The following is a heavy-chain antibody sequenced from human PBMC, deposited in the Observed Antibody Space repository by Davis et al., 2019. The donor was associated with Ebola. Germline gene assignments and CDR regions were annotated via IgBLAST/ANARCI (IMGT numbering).Heavy chain of an antibody. D-gene: IGHD3-3*01. J-gene: IGHJ5*02. CDR2: IYYSGST. V-gene: IGHV4-39*07. Sequence: SETLSLTCTVSGGSISSSSYYWGWIRQPPGKGLEWIGSIYYSGSTYYNPSLKSRVTISVDTSKNQFSLKLSSVTAADTAVYYCARDHGMGWYNWFDPWGQGTLVTVSS. CDR1: GGSISSSSYY. CDR3: ARDHGMGWYNWFDP.